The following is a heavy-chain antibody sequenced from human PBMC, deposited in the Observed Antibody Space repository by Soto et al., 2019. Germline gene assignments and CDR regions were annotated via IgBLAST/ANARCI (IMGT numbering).Heavy chain of an antibody. J-gene: IGHJ5*02. CDR1: GGSMTSFH. Sequence: SETLSLTCSVSGGSMTSFHWGWIRQPPGQGLEWIGTIYYNGKTYYSPALTGRVSMSVDVSKNQFSLKLTSVTAADTATYYCVKDTGRFDPWGQGTLVTVSS. CDR2: IYYNGKT. CDR3: VKDTGRFDP. V-gene: IGHV4-59*01.